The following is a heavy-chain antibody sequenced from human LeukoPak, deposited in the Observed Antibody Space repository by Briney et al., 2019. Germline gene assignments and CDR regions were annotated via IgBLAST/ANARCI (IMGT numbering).Heavy chain of an antibody. D-gene: IGHD2-21*02. Sequence: GASVKVSCKASGYTFTSYGISWVRQAPGQGLEWMGWINPNSGGTNYAQKFQGWVTMTMNTPLATVYMELSSLTSEDTAMYYCARMAPCGADCYFDLWGQGSLVTVSS. J-gene: IGHJ4*02. CDR2: INPNSGGT. CDR1: GYTFTSYG. CDR3: ARMAPCGADCYFDL. V-gene: IGHV1-8*02.